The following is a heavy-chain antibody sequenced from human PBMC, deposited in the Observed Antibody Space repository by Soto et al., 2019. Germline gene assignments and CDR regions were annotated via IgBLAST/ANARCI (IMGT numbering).Heavy chain of an antibody. CDR2: INPNSGAS. V-gene: IGHV1-2*02. CDR1: GYTFTGYY. Sequence: ASVKVSCKVSGYTFTGYYIHWVRQAPGQGLEWMGGINPNSGASNYAQKFQGRVTMTRDTSISTGYMELSRLRPDDTAVYYCARYCSSTSCQFDPWGQGTLVTVSS. D-gene: IGHD2-2*01. CDR3: ARYCSSTSCQFDP. J-gene: IGHJ5*02.